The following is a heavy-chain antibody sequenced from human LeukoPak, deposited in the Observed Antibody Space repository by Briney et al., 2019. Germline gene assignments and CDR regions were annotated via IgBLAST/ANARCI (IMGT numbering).Heavy chain of an antibody. V-gene: IGHV4-39*07. CDR3: ARYSYGILTGYPKGWFDP. CDR1: GGSISSSGYY. Sequence: SETLSLTCTVSGGSISSSGYYWGWIRQPPGKGLEWIGSMYYSGSTYSNPSLMSRVTISVDTSKNEFSLKLSSVTAADTAVYYCARYSYGILTGYPKGWFDPWGQGTLVTVSS. D-gene: IGHD3-9*01. CDR2: MYYSGST. J-gene: IGHJ5*02.